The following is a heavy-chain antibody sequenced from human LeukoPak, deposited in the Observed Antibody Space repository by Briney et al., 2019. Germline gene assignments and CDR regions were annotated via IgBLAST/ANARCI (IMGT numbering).Heavy chain of an antibody. Sequence: GESLKISCQGSRHNFTTYWISWVRQMPGKGLEWMGIIYPEDSDARYSPSFQGHVTISADKSISTAYLQWGSLRASDTATYYCARRGSSSSHFDSWGRGTLVIVSS. J-gene: IGHJ4*01. D-gene: IGHD2/OR15-2a*01. CDR3: ARRGSSSSHFDS. CDR2: IYPEDSDA. CDR1: RHNFTTYW. V-gene: IGHV5-51*01.